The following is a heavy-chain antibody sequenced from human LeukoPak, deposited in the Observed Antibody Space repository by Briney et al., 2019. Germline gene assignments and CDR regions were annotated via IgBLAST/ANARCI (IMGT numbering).Heavy chain of an antibody. V-gene: IGHV1-8*02. CDR3: ATDLDRLTLVA. D-gene: IGHD5-12*01. J-gene: IGHJ4*02. CDR2: MNPNSGNT. CDR1: GYTFTSYD. Sequence: ASVKVSCKASGYTFTSYDINWVRQATGQGLEWMGWMNPNSGNTGYAQKFQGRVTMTEDTSTDTAYMELGSLRSEDTAVYYCATDLDRLTLVAWGQGTLVTVSS.